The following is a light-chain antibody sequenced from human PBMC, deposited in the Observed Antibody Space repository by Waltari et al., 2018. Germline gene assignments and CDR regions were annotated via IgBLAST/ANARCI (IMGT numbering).Light chain of an antibody. CDR1: ASNIGRDT. J-gene: IGLJ2*01. CDR2: IDN. Sequence: QSVLTQPPSASGTPGQRVSISCSGSASNIGRDTVNWYQQLPGTAPKLRIDIDNRGLSGVPDRFSGSKSVTSASLAISGLQSEDEADYFCAAWDKSLNGVVFGGGTRLTVL. V-gene: IGLV1-44*01. CDR3: AAWDKSLNGVV.